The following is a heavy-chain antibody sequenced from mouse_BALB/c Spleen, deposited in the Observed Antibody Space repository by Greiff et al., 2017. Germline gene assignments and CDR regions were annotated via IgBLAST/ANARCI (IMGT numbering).Heavy chain of an antibody. CDR2: IDPSDSYT. V-gene: IGHV1-69*02. CDR1: GYTFTSYW. D-gene: IGHD1-2*01. J-gene: IGHJ2*01. CDR3: ARGDTTATTSLYFDC. Sequence: QVQLQQPGAELVKSGASVKLSCKASGYTFTSYWTHWVKQRPGQGLEWIGEIDPSDSYTNYNQKFKGKATLTVDKSSSTAYMQLSSLTSEDSAVYYCARGDTTATTSLYFDCWGQGTTRTVSS.